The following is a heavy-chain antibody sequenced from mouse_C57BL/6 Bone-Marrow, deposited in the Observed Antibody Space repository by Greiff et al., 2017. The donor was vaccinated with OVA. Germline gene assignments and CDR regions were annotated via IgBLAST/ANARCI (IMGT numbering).Heavy chain of an antibody. V-gene: IGHV14-4*01. CDR1: GFNIKDDY. CDR2: IDPENGDT. J-gene: IGHJ2*01. CDR3: TVFTTVASYYFDY. Sequence: EVQLQQSGAELVRPGASVKLSCTASGFNIKDDYMHWVKQRPEQGLEWIGWIDPENGDTEYASKFQGKATITADTSSNTAYLQLSSLTSEDTAVYYCTVFTTVASYYFDYWGQGTTLTVSS. D-gene: IGHD1-1*01.